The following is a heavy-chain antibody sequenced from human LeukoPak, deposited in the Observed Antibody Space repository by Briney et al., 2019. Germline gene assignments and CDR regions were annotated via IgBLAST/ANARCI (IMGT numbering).Heavy chain of an antibody. Sequence: GGSLRLSCAASGFTFSTYPMSWVRQAPGKGLEWVSAISGSGGDTYYADSVKGRFTISRDNSKNTLYLQMNSLRAEDTALYYRATSSGWYPKYFDYWGQGTLVTVSS. V-gene: IGHV3-23*01. CDR2: ISGSGGDT. CDR3: ATSSGWYPKYFDY. J-gene: IGHJ4*02. CDR1: GFTFSTYP. D-gene: IGHD6-19*01.